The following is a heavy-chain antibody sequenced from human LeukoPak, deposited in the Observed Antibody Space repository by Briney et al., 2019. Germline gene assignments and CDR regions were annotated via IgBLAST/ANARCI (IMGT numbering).Heavy chain of an antibody. V-gene: IGHV3-21*01. CDR2: ISSSSNYM. D-gene: IGHD1-26*01. Sequence: GRSLRLSCAASEFTFIGYSMNWVRQAPGKGLEWVSSISSSSNYMYYADSVKGRFTISRDNAKNSLYLQMNSLRAEDTAVYYCARWLVGALKPGAFDIWGQGTMVTVSS. CDR3: ARWLVGALKPGAFDI. J-gene: IGHJ3*02. CDR1: EFTFIGYS.